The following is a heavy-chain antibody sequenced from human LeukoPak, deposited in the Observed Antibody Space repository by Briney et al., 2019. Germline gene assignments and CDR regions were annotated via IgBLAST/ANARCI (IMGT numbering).Heavy chain of an antibody. CDR2: ISAYNGNT. CDR3: ARSPLDFWSGFTFDY. V-gene: IGHV1-18*01. CDR1: GYTFTSYG. J-gene: IGHJ4*02. Sequence: ASVKVSCKASGYTFTSYGISWVRQAPGQGLEWMGWISAYNGNTNYAQKLQGRVTMTTDTSTSTAYMELRSLRSDDTAVYYCARSPLDFWSGFTFDYWGQGTLVTVSS. D-gene: IGHD3-3*01.